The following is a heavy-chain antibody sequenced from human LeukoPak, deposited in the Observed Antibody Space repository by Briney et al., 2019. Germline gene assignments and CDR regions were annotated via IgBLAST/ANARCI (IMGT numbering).Heavy chain of an antibody. V-gene: IGHV4-61*02. Sequence: SQTLSLTCTVSRGSISSGFYYWNWIRQPAGKGLEWIGRIFISGSTNYNPSLKSRVTISVDTSKNQFSLKLSSVTAADTAVYYCASGGYYDSSGYYIVQFDYWGQGTLVTVSS. J-gene: IGHJ4*02. D-gene: IGHD3-22*01. CDR1: RGSISSGFYY. CDR2: IFISGST. CDR3: ASGGYYDSSGYYIVQFDY.